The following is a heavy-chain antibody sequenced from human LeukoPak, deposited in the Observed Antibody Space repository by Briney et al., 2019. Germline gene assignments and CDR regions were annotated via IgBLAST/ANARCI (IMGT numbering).Heavy chain of an antibody. J-gene: IGHJ4*02. CDR3: AREDSGYDYSPFYY. CDR1: GGSISNYY. CDR2: IYHTGST. D-gene: IGHD5-12*01. Sequence: SETLSLTCTVSGGSISNYYWSWIRQPPGKGLEWIGYIYHTGSTSYNPSLKSRLIISVETSQNQFSLKVRSVTAADTAVYYCAREDSGYDYSPFYYWGQGILVTVSS. V-gene: IGHV4-59*01.